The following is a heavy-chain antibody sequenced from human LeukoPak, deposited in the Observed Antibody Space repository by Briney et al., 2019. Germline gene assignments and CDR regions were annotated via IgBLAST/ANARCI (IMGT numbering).Heavy chain of an antibody. CDR3: ARDDTVTTRVGFID. J-gene: IGHJ4*02. D-gene: IGHD4-17*01. CDR1: GFTFSSYW. V-gene: IGHV3-7*01. CDR2: IKQDGSEK. Sequence: GGSLRLSCAASGFTFSSYWMSWVRQAPGKGLEWVANIKQDGSEKYYVDSVKGRFTISRDNAKKSLYLLMNSLRAEDAAVYYCARDDTVTTRVGFIDWGQGTLVTVSS.